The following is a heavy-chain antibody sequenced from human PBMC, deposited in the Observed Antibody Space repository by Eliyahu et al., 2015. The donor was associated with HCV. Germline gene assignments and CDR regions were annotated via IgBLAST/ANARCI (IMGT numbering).Heavy chain of an antibody. D-gene: IGHD3/OR15-3a*01. CDR3: ARLDPTSAVSFDY. CDR1: GFTVSNNY. V-gene: IGHV3-66*01. CDR2: IYSGGST. Sequence: EVQLVESGGGLVQPGGSLRLSCAASGFTVSNNYMAWVRQAPGKGLEWVSVIYSGGSTYYSDSVKGRFTISRDNSQNIPYLQMSSLRAEDTALYYCARLDPTSAVSFDYWGQGTLVTVSS. J-gene: IGHJ4*02.